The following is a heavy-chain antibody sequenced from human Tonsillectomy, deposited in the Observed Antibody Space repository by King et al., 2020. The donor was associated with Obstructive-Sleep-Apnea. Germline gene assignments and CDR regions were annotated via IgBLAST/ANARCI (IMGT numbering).Heavy chain of an antibody. Sequence: QLHESGPGLVRPSQTLSLTYNVSDGSISSAGYYWNWFRHHPGKGLEWIGYIYYSGGAYYNPSLKSRVSMSTHTSKNRLSLKLNSVTAADTAMYYCARGGGNYCGGDCSPDYWGQGTLVTVSS. CDR3: ARGGGNYCGGDCSPDY. J-gene: IGHJ4*02. V-gene: IGHV4-31*03. D-gene: IGHD2-21*02. CDR2: IYYSGGA. CDR1: DGSISSAGYY.